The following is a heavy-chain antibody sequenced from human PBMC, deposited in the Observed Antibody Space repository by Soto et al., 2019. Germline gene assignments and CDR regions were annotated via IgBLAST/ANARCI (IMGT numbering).Heavy chain of an antibody. V-gene: IGHV3-9*01. CDR3: AKDIRRSLLYGMDV. CDR1: GFKFDDYA. CDR2: ITWNSNNL. J-gene: IGHJ6*02. Sequence: GGSLRLSCTASGFKFDDYAMHWVRQAPGKGLEWVSGITWNSNNLDYADSVKGRFTISRDNAKNSLYLQMNSLRAEDTALYYCAKDIRRSLLYGMDVWGQGTTVTVSS. D-gene: IGHD2-21*01.